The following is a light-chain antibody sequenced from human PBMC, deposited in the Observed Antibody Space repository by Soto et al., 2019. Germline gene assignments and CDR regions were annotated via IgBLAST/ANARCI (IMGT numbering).Light chain of an antibody. V-gene: IGKV3-20*01. CDR2: GAS. CDR3: QQYGSSPIT. Sequence: EIVLTQSPGTLSLSPGDRATLSSSASQSVSSSYLAWYQQKPGQAPRLLIYGASTRATGIPDRFSGDGSVTHFTLTISRLEAEDFVMYYCQQYGSSPITFGQGTRLE. CDR1: QSVSSSY. J-gene: IGKJ5*01.